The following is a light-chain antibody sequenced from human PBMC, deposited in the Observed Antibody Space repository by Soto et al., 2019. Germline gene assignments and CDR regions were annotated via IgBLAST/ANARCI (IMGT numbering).Light chain of an antibody. Sequence: EIVLPQSPGTLSLSPGESATLSCRASQSVSRYLAWYQQKPGQAPRLLIYDASNRATGIPARLSGSGSGTDFTLTISSLEPEEFAVYDCQQRSNWPPTFGQGTRLEIK. CDR2: DAS. J-gene: IGKJ5*01. CDR3: QQRSNWPPT. V-gene: IGKV3-11*01. CDR1: QSVSRY.